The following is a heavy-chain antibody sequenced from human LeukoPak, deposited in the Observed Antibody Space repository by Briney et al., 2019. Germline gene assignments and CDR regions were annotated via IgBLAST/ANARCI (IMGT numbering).Heavy chain of an antibody. V-gene: IGHV4-59*01. J-gene: IGHJ6*01. D-gene: IGHD6-19*01. CDR1: GGSISSYY. Sequence: SETLSLTCTVSGGSISSYYWSWIRQPPGKGLEWIGYIYYSGSTNYNPSLKSRVTISVDTSKNQFSLKLSSVTAADTAVYYSARDRIAVAGPRYYGMDVWAQGTTVTVSS. CDR3: ARDRIAVAGPRYYGMDV. CDR2: IYYSGST.